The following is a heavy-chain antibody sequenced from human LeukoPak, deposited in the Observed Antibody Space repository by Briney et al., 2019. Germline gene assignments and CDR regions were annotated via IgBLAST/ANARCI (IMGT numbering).Heavy chain of an antibody. D-gene: IGHD5-18*01. CDR3: ARDVGGYNYGYSLDY. CDR1: GGSISSSSYY. Sequence: SETLSLTCTVSGGSISSSSYYWGWIRQPPGKGLEWIGRIYTSGSTSYNSSLKSRVTMSVDTSKNQFSLKLSSVTAADTAVYYCARDVGGYNYGYSLDYWGQGTLVSVSS. J-gene: IGHJ4*02. V-gene: IGHV4-39*07. CDR2: IYTSGST.